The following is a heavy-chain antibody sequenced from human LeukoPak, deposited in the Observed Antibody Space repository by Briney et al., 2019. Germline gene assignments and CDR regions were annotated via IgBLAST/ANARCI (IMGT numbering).Heavy chain of an antibody. V-gene: IGHV3-11*01. CDR2: TSSSGDIT. D-gene: IGHD1-1*01. CDR1: GFTFSDCF. CDR3: ARSSRQKLEHYDYYYIDV. Sequence: GGSLILSCAASGFTFSDCFMSWIRQAPGRGLECISYTSSSGDITYYADSVKGRFTISRDNARNSLYLQMNSLRAEDTAVYYCARSSRQKLEHYDYYYIDVWGKGTTVTVSS. J-gene: IGHJ6*03.